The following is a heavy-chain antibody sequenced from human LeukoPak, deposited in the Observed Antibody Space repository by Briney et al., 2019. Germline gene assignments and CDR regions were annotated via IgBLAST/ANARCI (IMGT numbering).Heavy chain of an antibody. CDR2: IYHSGST. V-gene: IGHV4-38-2*02. CDR3: ARDQAYSSSFDY. CDR1: GYSISSGYY. J-gene: IGHJ4*02. D-gene: IGHD6-6*01. Sequence: SETLSLTCTVSGYSISSGYYWGWIRPPPGKGLEWIGSIYHSGSTYYNPSLKNRVTISVDTSKNQFSLKLSSVTAADTAVYYCARDQAYSSSFDYWGQGTLVTVSS.